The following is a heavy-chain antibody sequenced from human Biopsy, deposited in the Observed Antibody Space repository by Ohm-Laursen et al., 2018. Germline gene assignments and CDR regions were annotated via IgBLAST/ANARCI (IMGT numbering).Heavy chain of an antibody. D-gene: IGHD3-3*01. CDR3: ARVRGGFLEWFDY. J-gene: IGHJ5*01. V-gene: IGHV4-4*07. CDR1: GGSITTYY. Sequence: SDTLSLTCTVSGGSITTYYWSWIRQPAGKGLEWIGRIYPSGSTNYNPSLKSRVTMSIDTSKKHFSLNLRSVTAADTAVYYCARVRGGFLEWFDYWGQGTLITVSS. CDR2: IYPSGST.